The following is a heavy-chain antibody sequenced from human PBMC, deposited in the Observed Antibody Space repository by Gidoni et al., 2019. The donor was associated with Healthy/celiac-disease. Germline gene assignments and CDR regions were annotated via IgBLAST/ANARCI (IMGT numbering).Heavy chain of an antibody. V-gene: IGHV3-23*01. CDR3: ASHLYRYSSSNDY. D-gene: IGHD6-13*01. J-gene: IGHJ4*02. Sequence: GRFTISRDNSKNTLYLQMNSLRAEDTAVYYCASHLYRYSSSNDYWGQGTLVTVSS.